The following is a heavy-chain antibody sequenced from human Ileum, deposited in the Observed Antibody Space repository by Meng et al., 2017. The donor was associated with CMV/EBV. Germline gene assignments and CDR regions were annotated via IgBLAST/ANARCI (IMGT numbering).Heavy chain of an antibody. Sequence: GGSLRLSCAASGFTLSTYWMHWVRQAPGKGLVWVSRINSDGSSITYGDSVKGRFTISRDNAKNTLYLQMNSLRAEDTAVYYCARDSTVTTRAYYYSGMDAWGQGTMVTVSS. CDR3: ARDSTVTTRAYYYSGMDA. V-gene: IGHV3-74*03. CDR1: GFTLSTYW. J-gene: IGHJ6*02. CDR2: INSDGSSI. D-gene: IGHD4-11*01.